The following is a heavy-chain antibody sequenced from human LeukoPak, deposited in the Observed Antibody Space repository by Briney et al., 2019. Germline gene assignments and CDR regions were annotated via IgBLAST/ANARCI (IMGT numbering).Heavy chain of an antibody. CDR2: IRYDGSNK. CDR3: AKQGRIAASKAYVDDAFDI. V-gene: IGHV3-30*02. J-gene: IGHJ3*02. Sequence: PGGSLRLSCAASGFTFSSYGMRWVRQAPGKGLEWVAFIRYDGSNKYYADSVKGRFTISRDNSKNTLYLQMNSLRAEDTAVYYCAKQGRIAASKAYVDDAFDIWGQGTMVTVSS. D-gene: IGHD6-25*01. CDR1: GFTFSSYG.